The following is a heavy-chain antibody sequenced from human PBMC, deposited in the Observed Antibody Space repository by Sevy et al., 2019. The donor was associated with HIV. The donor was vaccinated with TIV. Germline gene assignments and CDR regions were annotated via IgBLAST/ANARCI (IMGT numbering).Heavy chain of an antibody. D-gene: IGHD6-6*01. CDR2: IWYDGSNK. Sequence: GGSLRLSCAASGFTFSSYGMHWVRQAPGKGLEWVAVIWYDGSNKYYADSVKGRFTISRDNSKNTLYLQMNSLRAEDTAVYYCASDREQLASHYYYYMDVWGKGTTVTVSS. CDR1: GFTFSSYG. V-gene: IGHV3-33*08. CDR3: ASDREQLASHYYYYMDV. J-gene: IGHJ6*03.